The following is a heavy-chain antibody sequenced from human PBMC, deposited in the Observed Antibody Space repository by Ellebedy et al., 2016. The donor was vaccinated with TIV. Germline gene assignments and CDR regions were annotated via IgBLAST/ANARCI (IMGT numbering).Heavy chain of an antibody. D-gene: IGHD5-18*01. J-gene: IGHJ5*02. Sequence: GGSLRLSCKGSGYSFTSYWISWVRQMPGKGLEWMGRIDPSDSYTNYSPSFQGHVTISADKSISTAYLQWSSLKASDTAMYYCARHETAMVTGYWFDPWGQGTLVTVSS. CDR3: ARHETAMVTGYWFDP. CDR2: IDPSDSYT. V-gene: IGHV5-10-1*01. CDR1: GYSFTSYW.